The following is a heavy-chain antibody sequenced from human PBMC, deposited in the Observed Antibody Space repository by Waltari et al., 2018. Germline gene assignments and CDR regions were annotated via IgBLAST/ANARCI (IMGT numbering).Heavy chain of an antibody. CDR3: ASLSIVGAPDAFDI. CDR2: IYHSGST. Sequence: QVQLQESGPGLVKPSETLSLTCAVSGYSISSGYYWGWIRQPPGKGLEWIGSIYHSGSTSSHPSLKSRVTISVDTSKNQFSLKLSSVTAADTAVYYCASLSIVGAPDAFDIWGQGTMVTVSS. D-gene: IGHD1-26*01. J-gene: IGHJ3*02. CDR1: GYSISSGYY. V-gene: IGHV4-38-2*01.